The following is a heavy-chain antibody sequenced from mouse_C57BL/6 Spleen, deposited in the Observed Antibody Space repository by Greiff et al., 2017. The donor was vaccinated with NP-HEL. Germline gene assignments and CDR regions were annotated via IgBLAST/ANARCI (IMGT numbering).Heavy chain of an antibody. V-gene: IGHV1-26*01. J-gene: IGHJ4*01. D-gene: IGHD2-5*01. Sequence: EVQLQQSGPELVKPGASVKISCKASGYTFTYYYMNWVKQSHGKSLEWIGDINPKNGGTSYNQKFKGKATLTVDKSSSTAYMELRSLTSEDSAVYYCASRSKQAMDYWGQGTSVTVSS. CDR2: INPKNGGT. CDR1: GYTFTYYY. CDR3: ASRSKQAMDY.